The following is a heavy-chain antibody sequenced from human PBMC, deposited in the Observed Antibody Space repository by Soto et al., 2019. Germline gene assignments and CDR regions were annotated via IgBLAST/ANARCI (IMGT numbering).Heavy chain of an antibody. CDR1: GFTFSSYW. CDR2: INTDGSYT. J-gene: IGHJ4*02. CDR3: VRGEGGWETY. D-gene: IGHD6-19*01. Sequence: GGSLRLSCAASGFTFSSYWMHWVRQAPGKGLVWVSRINTDGSYTTYADSVKGRFTISRDNAKNTLYLQMNSLRAEDTAVYYCVRGEGGWETYWGQGTLVTVS. V-gene: IGHV3-74*01.